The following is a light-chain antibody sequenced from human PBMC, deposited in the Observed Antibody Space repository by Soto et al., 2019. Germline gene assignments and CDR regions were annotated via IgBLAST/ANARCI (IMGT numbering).Light chain of an antibody. V-gene: IGKV1-39*01. J-gene: IGKJ4*01. CDR3: QQGYSTPALT. Sequence: DIQMTQSPSSLSASVGDRVTITCRASQSISSYLNWYQQKPGKAPKVLIYAASSLQSGVPSRFSGSGSGTDFTLTISSLQPEDFATYYCQQGYSTPALTFGGGTKVEIK. CDR2: AAS. CDR1: QSISSY.